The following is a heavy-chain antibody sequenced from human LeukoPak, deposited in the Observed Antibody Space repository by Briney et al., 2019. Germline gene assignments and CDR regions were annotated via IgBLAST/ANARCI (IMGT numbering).Heavy chain of an antibody. J-gene: IGHJ5*02. V-gene: IGHV3-11*01. Sequence: PGGSLRLSCAASGFTFSDYYMSWIRQAPGKGLEWVSYISSSGSTIYYADSVKGRFTISRDNAKNSLYLQMNSVRAEDTAVYYCARDLPAAADSHNWFDPWGQGTLVTVSS. CDR2: ISSSGSTI. CDR3: ARDLPAAADSHNWFDP. CDR1: GFTFSDYY. D-gene: IGHD6-13*01.